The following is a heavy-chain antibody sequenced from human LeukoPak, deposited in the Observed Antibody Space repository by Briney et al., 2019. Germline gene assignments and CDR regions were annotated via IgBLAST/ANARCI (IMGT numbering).Heavy chain of an antibody. D-gene: IGHD3-10*01. CDR2: IYSGGST. Sequence: GGSLRLSCAASGFTVSSNYMSWVRQAPGKGLEWVSVIYSGGSTYYADSVKGRFTISRDNSKNTLYLQMNSLRAEDTAVYYCAKSAAEGIYYSYMDVWGKGTTVTISS. CDR1: GFTVSSNY. CDR3: AKSAAEGIYYSYMDV. J-gene: IGHJ6*03. V-gene: IGHV3-53*01.